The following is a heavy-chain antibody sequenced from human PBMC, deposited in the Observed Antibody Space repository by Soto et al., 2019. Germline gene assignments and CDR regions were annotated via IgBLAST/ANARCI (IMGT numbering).Heavy chain of an antibody. D-gene: IGHD6-13*01. V-gene: IGHV1-69*13. J-gene: IGHJ6*02. CDR1: GGTFSSYA. CDR3: ARGDQQLVPRNYYYYYGMDV. CDR2: IIPIFGTA. Sequence: ASVKVSCKASGGTFSSYAISWVRQAPGQGLEWMGGIIPIFGTANNAQKFQGRVTITADESTSTAYLELSSLRSEDTAVYYCARGDQQLVPRNYYYYYGMDVWGQGTTVTVSS.